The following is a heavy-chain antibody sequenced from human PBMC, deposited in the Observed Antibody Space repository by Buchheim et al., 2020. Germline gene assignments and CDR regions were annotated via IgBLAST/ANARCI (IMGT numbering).Heavy chain of an antibody. V-gene: IGHV4-34*01. J-gene: IGHJ4*02. CDR3: AVDGYCSGGSCSY. CDR1: GGSFSTYY. D-gene: IGHD2-15*01. Sequence: QVQLQQWGTGLLKPSETLSLTCAVYGGSFSTYYWNWIRQPPGKGLEWIGEINHSGTTNYTPSLKSRVTISVDTSKNQFSLKLSSVTAADTAVYYCAVDGYCSGGSCSYWGQGTL. CDR2: INHSGTT.